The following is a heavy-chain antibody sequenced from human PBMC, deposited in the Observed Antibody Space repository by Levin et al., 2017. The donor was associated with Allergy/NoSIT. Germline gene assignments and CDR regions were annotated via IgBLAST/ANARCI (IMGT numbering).Heavy chain of an antibody. CDR3: AGDLLAIGWAIGY. Sequence: GGSLRLSCGGSGFTFGDYALSWFRQAPGRGLEWVGFIRGKSSDGRTEYAASVKGRFTISRDESQTTAYLQMNSLRVEDTAVYFCAGDLLAIGWAIGYWGPGTLVTVSS. J-gene: IGHJ4*02. CDR1: GFTFGDYA. CDR2: IRGKSSDGRT. D-gene: IGHD2-21*01. V-gene: IGHV3-49*03.